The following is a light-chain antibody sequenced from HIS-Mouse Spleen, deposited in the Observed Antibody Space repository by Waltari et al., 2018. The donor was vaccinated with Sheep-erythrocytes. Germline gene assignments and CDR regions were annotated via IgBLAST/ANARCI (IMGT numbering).Light chain of an antibody. V-gene: IGLV2-23*01. CDR3: CSYAGSSTPWV. CDR1: SSDVGSYNL. J-gene: IGLJ3*02. Sequence: QSALTQPASVSGSPGQSITISCTGTSSDVGSYNLFAWYQQHPGKAPQLMIYEGSKRPSGVSNRFSGSKSGNTASLTTSGLQAEDEADYYCCSYAGSSTPWVFGGGTKLTVL. CDR2: EGS.